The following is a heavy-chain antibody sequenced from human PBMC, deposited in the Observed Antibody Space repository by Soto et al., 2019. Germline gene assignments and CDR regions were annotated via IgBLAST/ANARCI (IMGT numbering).Heavy chain of an antibody. D-gene: IGHD2-15*01. V-gene: IGHV3-23*01. CDR2: ISGNSGST. CDR1: GFSFSTYA. J-gene: IGHJ5*01. CDR3: AKVSVVVLAAGDWFGS. Sequence: GGSLRLSCAASGFSFSTYAMTWVRQAPGKGLEWVSGISGNSGSTYYADSVKGRFTVSRDNSKNTVYLQMNSLRGDDTAVYYCAKVSVVVLAAGDWFGSWGQGTLVTVSS.